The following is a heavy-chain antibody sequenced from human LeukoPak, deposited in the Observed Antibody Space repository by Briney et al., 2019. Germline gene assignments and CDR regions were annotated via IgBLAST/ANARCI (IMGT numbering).Heavy chain of an antibody. V-gene: IGHV4-61*10. CDR3: ARADESLVYGMDV. Sequence: SETLSLTCTVSGGSISSGSYYWSWIRQPAGKGLEWIGYFSYSGSTHYSPSLTSRVAISVDTSRNQLSLKLRSVTAADTAIYYCARADESLVYGMDVWGPGTTVIVSS. CDR1: GGSISSGSYY. CDR2: FSYSGST. J-gene: IGHJ6*02.